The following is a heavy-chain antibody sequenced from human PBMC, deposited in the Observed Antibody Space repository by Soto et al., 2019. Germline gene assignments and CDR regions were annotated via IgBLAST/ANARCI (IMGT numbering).Heavy chain of an antibody. Sequence: PGGSLRLSCAASGFTVSTNYMTWVRQAPGKGLEWVSVIYSGGSAYYADSVKGRFSISRDNSKNTLYLQMGSLRAEDMAVYYCARALGYAFDIWGQGTMVTV. J-gene: IGHJ3*02. CDR1: GFTVSTNY. CDR2: IYSGGSA. CDR3: ARALGYAFDI. V-gene: IGHV3-66*01. D-gene: IGHD7-27*01.